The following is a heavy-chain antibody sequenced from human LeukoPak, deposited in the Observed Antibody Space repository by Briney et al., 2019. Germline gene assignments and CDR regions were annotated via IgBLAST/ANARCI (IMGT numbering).Heavy chain of an antibody. CDR1: GDSVSSNSAA. J-gene: IGHJ4*02. Sequence: QTLSLTCAISGDSVSSNSAAWNWIRQSPSRGLEWLGRTYYRSKWYYDYSVAVKSRVTINPDTCKNQFSLQLSSVTPEDTAVYYCVRDPVGGSTIFDCWGQGTLVTVSS. CDR3: VRDPVGGSTIFDC. V-gene: IGHV6-1*01. CDR2: TYYRSKWYY. D-gene: IGHD1-26*01.